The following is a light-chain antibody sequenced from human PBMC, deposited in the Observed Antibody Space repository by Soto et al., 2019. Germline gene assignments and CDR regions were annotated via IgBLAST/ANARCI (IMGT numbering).Light chain of an antibody. J-gene: IGKJ1*01. Sequence: DIVMTQSPLSLPVTPGEPASISCRSSQSLLHSNGYKYLDWFLQKPGQSQQLLIYLCSNRASGVPGRLSGRGRCTDFTLKIRRLEAEDVGVYYCMQTLHTCRTFGKGTNVQIE. CDR1: QSLLHSNGYKY. CDR3: MQTLHTCRT. CDR2: LCS. V-gene: IGKV2-28*01.